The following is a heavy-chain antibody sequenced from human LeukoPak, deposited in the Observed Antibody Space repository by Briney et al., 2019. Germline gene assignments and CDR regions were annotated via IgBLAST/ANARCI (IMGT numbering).Heavy chain of an antibody. V-gene: IGHV3-30-3*01. CDR2: ISYDGSNK. D-gene: IGHD3-22*01. Sequence: GGSLRLSCAASGFTFSSYAVHWVRQAPGKGLEWVAVISYDGSNKYYADSVKGRFTISRDNSKNTLYLQMNSLRAEDTAVYYCARDPYYYDSSGFDYWGQGTLVTVSS. CDR1: GFTFSSYA. J-gene: IGHJ4*02. CDR3: ARDPYYYDSSGFDY.